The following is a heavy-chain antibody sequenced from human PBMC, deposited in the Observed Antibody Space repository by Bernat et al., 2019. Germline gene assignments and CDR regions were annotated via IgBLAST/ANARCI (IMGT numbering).Heavy chain of an antibody. V-gene: IGHV4-34*01. Sequence: QVQLQQWGAGLLKPSETLSLTCAVYGGSFSGYYWSWIRQPPGKGLEWIGEINHSGSTNYNPSLKSRVTISVDTSKNQFSLKLSSVTAADTAVYYCARGGYDYIWGSYRYYYYHMDVWGKGTTVTVSS. D-gene: IGHD3-16*02. CDR1: GGSFSGYY. J-gene: IGHJ6*03. CDR3: ARGGYDYIWGSYRYYYYHMDV. CDR2: INHSGST.